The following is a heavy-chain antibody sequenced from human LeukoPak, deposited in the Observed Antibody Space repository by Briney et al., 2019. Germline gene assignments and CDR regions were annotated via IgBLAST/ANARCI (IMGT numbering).Heavy chain of an antibody. V-gene: IGHV3-7*01. J-gene: IGHJ3*02. CDR1: GFRFNTYW. CDR3: ARNSYDNSGDYDIVDAFDI. Sequence: GGSLRLSCAASGFRFNTYWMSWVRQAPGKGLEWVANIRQDGSEKYYVDSVKGRFTISRDNAKNSLYLQMNSLRAEDTAVYYCARNSYDNSGDYDIVDAFDIWGQGTMVTVSS. D-gene: IGHD3-22*01. CDR2: IRQDGSEK.